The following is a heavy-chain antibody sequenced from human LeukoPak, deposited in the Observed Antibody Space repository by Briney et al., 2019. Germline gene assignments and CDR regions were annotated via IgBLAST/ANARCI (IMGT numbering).Heavy chain of an antibody. CDR3: ARDLGGIGVFTYYYDSSGYNFDY. D-gene: IGHD3-22*01. J-gene: IGHJ4*02. CDR1: GYTFTGYY. V-gene: IGHV1-2*02. CDR2: INPNSGGT. Sequence: GASVKVSCKASGYTFTGYYMHWVRQAPGQGLEWMGWINPNSGGTNYAQKFQGRVTMTRDTSISTAYMELSRLRSDDTAVYYCARDLGGIGVFTYYYDSSGYNFDYWGQGTLVTVSS.